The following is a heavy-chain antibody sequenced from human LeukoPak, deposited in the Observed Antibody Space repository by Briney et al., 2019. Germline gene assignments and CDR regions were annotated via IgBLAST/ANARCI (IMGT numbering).Heavy chain of an antibody. D-gene: IGHD3-3*01. J-gene: IGHJ4*02. V-gene: IGHV3-21*01. CDR3: TRDRPTGASRVFVVQ. Sequence: KPGGSLRLSCAASGFTLSSYAMTCVREAPGRGREWVSSMSIGSRYIYYADSVRGRFTISRDNAKNSLYLLMNTLRDEDTAVYYCTRDRPTGASRVFVVQWGQGTLVTVSS. CDR2: MSIGSRYI. CDR1: GFTLSSYA.